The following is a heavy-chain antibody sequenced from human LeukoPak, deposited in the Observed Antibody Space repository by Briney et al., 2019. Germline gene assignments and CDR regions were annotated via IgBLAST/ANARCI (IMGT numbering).Heavy chain of an antibody. CDR3: AGTLIANCTNGVCYGNFDY. V-gene: IGHV4-38-2*02. J-gene: IGHJ4*02. Sequence: PSETLSLTCTVSGYSISSGYYWGWIRQPPGKGLEWIGSIYHSGSTYYNPSLKSRVTILVDTSKNQFSLKLSSVTAADTAVYYCAGTLIANCTNGVCYGNFDYWGQGTLVTVSS. D-gene: IGHD2-8*01. CDR2: IYHSGST. CDR1: GYSISSGYY.